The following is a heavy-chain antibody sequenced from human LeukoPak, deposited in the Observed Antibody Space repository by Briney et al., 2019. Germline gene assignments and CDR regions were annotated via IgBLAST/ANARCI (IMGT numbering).Heavy chain of an antibody. CDR1: GYTFIGYY. CDR2: IYPNSGGT. CDR3: ARDLPYSSSRWNWFDP. Sequence: ASVNVSCKASGYTFIGYYMHWVRQAPGQGLEWMGWIYPNSGGTNYAQKFQGRVTMTRDTSISTAYMELSRLRSDDTAVYYCARDLPYSSSRWNWFDPWGQGTLVTVSS. J-gene: IGHJ5*02. V-gene: IGHV1-2*02. D-gene: IGHD6-6*01.